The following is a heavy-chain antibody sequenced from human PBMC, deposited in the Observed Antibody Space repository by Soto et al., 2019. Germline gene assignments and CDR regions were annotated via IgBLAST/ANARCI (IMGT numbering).Heavy chain of an antibody. Sequence: GGSLRLSCAASGFTSSSYWMHWVRQAPGKGLVWVSRINSDGSSTSYADSVKGRFTISRDNAKNTLYLQMNSLRAEDTAVYYCAIRASYYDSSSYFDYWGQGTLVTVSS. D-gene: IGHD3-22*01. CDR1: GFTSSSYW. CDR2: INSDGSST. V-gene: IGHV3-74*01. CDR3: AIRASYYDSSSYFDY. J-gene: IGHJ4*02.